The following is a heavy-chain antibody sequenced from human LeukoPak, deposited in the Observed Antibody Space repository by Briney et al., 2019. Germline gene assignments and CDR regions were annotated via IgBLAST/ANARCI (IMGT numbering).Heavy chain of an antibody. J-gene: IGHJ4*02. V-gene: IGHV3-30*02. CDR2: IRYDGSNE. CDR1: GFTFSSYG. CDR3: AKDSAIFGVIVGFDY. Sequence: GGSLRLSCAASGFTFSSYGMHWLRQAPGKGLEWVTFIRYDGSNEYYADSVKGRFTISRDNSKNTLYLQMNSLRAEDTAVYYCAKDSAIFGVIVGFDYWGQGTLVTVSS. D-gene: IGHD3-3*01.